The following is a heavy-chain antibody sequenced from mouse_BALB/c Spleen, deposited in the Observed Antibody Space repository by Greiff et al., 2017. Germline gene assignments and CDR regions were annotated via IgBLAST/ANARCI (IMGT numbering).Heavy chain of an antibody. V-gene: IGHV1-18*01. D-gene: IGHD2-10*02. Sequence: VQLKQSGPELVKPGASMKISCKASGYSFTGYTMNWVKQSHGKNLEWIGLINPYNGGTSYNQKFKGKATLTVDKSSSTAYMELLSLTSEDSAVYYCARHKSGKNYAMDYWGQGTSVTVSS. J-gene: IGHJ4*01. CDR2: INPYNGGT. CDR3: ARHKSGKNYAMDY. CDR1: GYSFTGYT.